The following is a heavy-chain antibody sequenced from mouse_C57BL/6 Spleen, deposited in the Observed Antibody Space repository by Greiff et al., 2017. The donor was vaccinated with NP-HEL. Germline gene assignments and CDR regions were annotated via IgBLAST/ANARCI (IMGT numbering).Heavy chain of an antibody. V-gene: IGHV1-82*01. CDR2: IYPGDGDT. Sequence: VQLQQSGPELVKPGASVKISCKASGYAFSSSWMNWVKQRPGKGLEWIGRIYPGDGDTNYNGKFKGKATLTADKSSSTAYMQLSSLTSEDSAVYCGARGGPYYFDYWGQGTTLTVSS. J-gene: IGHJ2*01. CDR3: ARGGPYYFDY. CDR1: GYAFSSSW.